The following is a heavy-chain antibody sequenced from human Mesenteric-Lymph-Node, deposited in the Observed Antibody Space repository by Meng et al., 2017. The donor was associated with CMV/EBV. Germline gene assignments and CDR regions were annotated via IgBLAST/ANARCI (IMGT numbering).Heavy chain of an antibody. CDR2: IIPILGIA. D-gene: IGHD1-14*01. V-gene: IGHV1-69*02. Sequence: SVKVSCKASGGTFSSYTISWVRQAPGQGLEWMGRIIPILGIANYAQKFQGRVTITADKSTSTAYMELSSLRSEDTAVYYCARVRRGTYYYYYYGMDVWGQGTTVTVSS. J-gene: IGHJ6*02. CDR3: ARVRRGTYYYYYYGMDV. CDR1: GGTFSSYT.